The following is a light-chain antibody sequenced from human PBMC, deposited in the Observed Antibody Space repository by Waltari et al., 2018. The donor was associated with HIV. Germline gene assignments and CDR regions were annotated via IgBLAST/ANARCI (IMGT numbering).Light chain of an antibody. CDR3: GTWDSSLSAVV. J-gene: IGLJ1*01. V-gene: IGLV1-51*01. Sequence: QSVLTQPPSVSAAPGQKVTISCSGSTSIIGNNYISWYQRLPGTAPKLLIYDNSERPSGIPDRFSGSKSGTSATLGITGLQTGDEADYYCGTWDSSLSAVVFGTGTKVTVL. CDR1: TSIIGNNY. CDR2: DNS.